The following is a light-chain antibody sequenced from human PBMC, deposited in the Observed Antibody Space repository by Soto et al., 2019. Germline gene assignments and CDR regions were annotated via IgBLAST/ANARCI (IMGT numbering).Light chain of an antibody. J-gene: IGLJ3*02. CDR2: YDD. CDR1: SSNIGAGYD. Sequence: QSVLTQPPSVSGAPGQRVTISCTGSSSNIGAGYDVNWYQQLPGKAPKLLLYYDDMLSSGVSDRFSGSKSGTSASLAISGLQNDDDGDYYCAIWDDSVDGWVFGGGTKLTVL. CDR3: AIWDDSVDGWV. V-gene: IGLV1-36*01.